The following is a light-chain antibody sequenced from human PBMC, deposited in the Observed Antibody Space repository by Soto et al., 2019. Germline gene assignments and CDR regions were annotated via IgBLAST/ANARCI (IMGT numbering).Light chain of an antibody. J-gene: IGKJ5*01. CDR1: QSVSSSY. Sequence: EIVLTQSPGTLSLSPGEGATLSCRASQSVSSSYLAWYQQKPGQAPRLLIYGASSGATGIPDRFSGSGSGTDFTLTISRLEPEDFALYYCQQYGSSPITFGQGTRLEIE. V-gene: IGKV3-20*01. CDR3: QQYGSSPIT. CDR2: GAS.